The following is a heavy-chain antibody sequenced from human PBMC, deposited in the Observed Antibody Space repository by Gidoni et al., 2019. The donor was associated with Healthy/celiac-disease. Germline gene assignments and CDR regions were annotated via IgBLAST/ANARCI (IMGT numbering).Heavy chain of an antibody. CDR2: INHSGST. Sequence: QVQLQQWGAGLLKPSETLSLTCAVYGGSFSGYYWSWIRQPPGKGLEWIGEINHSGSTNYNPSLKSRVTISVDTSKNQFSLKLSSVTAADTAVYYCAREDYVVPAAHNWFDPWGQGTLVTVSS. CDR3: AREDYVVPAAHNWFDP. D-gene: IGHD2-2*01. V-gene: IGHV4-34*01. J-gene: IGHJ5*02. CDR1: GGSFSGYY.